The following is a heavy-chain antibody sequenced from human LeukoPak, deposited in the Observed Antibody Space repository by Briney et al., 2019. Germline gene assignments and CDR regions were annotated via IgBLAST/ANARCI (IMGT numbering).Heavy chain of an antibody. V-gene: IGHV4-38-2*02. CDR1: GYSISSGYY. D-gene: IGHD6-13*01. Sequence: SETLSLTCTVSGYSISSGYYWGWIRQPPGKGLEWIGSIYHSGNTYYNPSLKSRVTMSVDTSKNQFSLKLSSVTAADTAVYYCARDTAAAPGGLTRHYFDYWGQGTLVTVSS. J-gene: IGHJ4*02. CDR3: ARDTAAAPGGLTRHYFDY. CDR2: IYHSGNT.